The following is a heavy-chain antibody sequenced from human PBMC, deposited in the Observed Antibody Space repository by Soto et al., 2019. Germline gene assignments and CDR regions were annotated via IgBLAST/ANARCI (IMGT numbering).Heavy chain of an antibody. CDR1: GFTFDDYA. J-gene: IGHJ4*02. CDR3: ARGAYQGTSRLRADC. CDR2: ISWNSGNI. V-gene: IGHV3-9*01. D-gene: IGHD3-16*02. Sequence: GGSLRLSCAASGFTFDDYAMHCVRQFPGKGLEWVSGISWNSGNIGYADSVKGRFTISRDNAKNSLYLQMNSLRAEDTALYYCARGAYQGTSRLRADCWGQGT.